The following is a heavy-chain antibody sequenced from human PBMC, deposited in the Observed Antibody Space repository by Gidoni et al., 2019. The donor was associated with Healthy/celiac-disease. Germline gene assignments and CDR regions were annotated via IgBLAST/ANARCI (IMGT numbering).Heavy chain of an antibody. Sequence: QVQLVESGGGVVQPGRSLRLSCAASGFTFSSYGMHWVRQAPGKGLEWVAVIWYDGSNKYYADSLKGRFTISRDNSKNTLYLQMNSLRAEDTAVYYCARSNAAANYYYYYGMDVWGQGTTVTVSS. CDR3: ARSNAAANYYYYYGMDV. CDR1: GFTFSSYG. D-gene: IGHD6-13*01. V-gene: IGHV3-33*01. CDR2: IWYDGSNK. J-gene: IGHJ6*02.